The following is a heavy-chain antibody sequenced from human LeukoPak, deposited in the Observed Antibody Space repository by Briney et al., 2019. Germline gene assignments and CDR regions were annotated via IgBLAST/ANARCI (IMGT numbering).Heavy chain of an antibody. D-gene: IGHD3-22*01. Sequence: AAVKDSGKASGYTVSGYYMHWMRQAPAQGLEWMGWINPNSGGTNYAQKFQGRVTMTRDTSISTAHMELSRLRSDDTAVYYCASPLIGDDAFDIWGQGTMVTVSS. CDR1: GYTVSGYY. CDR3: ASPLIGDDAFDI. CDR2: INPNSGGT. J-gene: IGHJ3*02. V-gene: IGHV1-2*02.